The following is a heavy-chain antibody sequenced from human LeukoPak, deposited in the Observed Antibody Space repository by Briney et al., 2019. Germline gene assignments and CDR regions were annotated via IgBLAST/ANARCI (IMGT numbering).Heavy chain of an antibody. J-gene: IGHJ3*02. D-gene: IGHD2-2*01. CDR3: ARGRVVSTSWKIDAFDI. V-gene: IGHV1-18*01. CDR1: GYTFTSYG. CDR2: ISAYNGNT. Sequence: ASVKVSCKASGYTFTSYGISWVRQAPGQGLEWMGWISAYNGNTNYAQKLQGRVTMTTDTSTSTAYMELRSLRSDDTAVHYCARGRVVSTSWKIDAFDIWGQGTMVTVSS.